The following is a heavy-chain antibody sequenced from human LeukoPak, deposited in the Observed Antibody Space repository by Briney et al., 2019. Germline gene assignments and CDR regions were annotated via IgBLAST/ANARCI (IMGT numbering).Heavy chain of an antibody. Sequence: GVSLRLSCGAWRLTFSSYWMHGVRQARGKGLVWVSRIKSDGSTNYAASVKGRFTISRDNAKNTLSLQMNSLRAEDTGVYYCARAPSEIGGYYPEYFRHWGQGTLVTVSS. D-gene: IGHD3-22*01. J-gene: IGHJ1*01. CDR2: IKSDGST. V-gene: IGHV3-74*01. CDR3: ARAPSEIGGYYPEYFRH. CDR1: RLTFSSYW.